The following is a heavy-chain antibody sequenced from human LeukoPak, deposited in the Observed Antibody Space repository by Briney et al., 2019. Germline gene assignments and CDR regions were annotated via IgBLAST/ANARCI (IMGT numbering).Heavy chain of an antibody. CDR1: GGSISSGSYY. V-gene: IGHV4-61*02. D-gene: IGHD2-2*01. Sequence: SETLSLTCTVSGGSISSGSYYWSWIRQPAGKGLEWIGRIYTSGSTNYNPSLKSRVTISVDTSKNQFSLKLSSVTAADTAVYYCARDFKVVVPAATGGSLWGRGTLVTVSS. CDR2: IYTSGST. CDR3: ARDFKVVVPAATGGSL. J-gene: IGHJ2*01.